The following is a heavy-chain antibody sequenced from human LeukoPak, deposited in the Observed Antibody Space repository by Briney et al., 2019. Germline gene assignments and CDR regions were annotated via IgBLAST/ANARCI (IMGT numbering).Heavy chain of an antibody. D-gene: IGHD3-10*01. J-gene: IGHJ4*02. CDR2: ISSSGTYI. CDR1: GFTFGSYN. CDR3: ARALGGKFDY. V-gene: IGHV3-21*01. Sequence: GGSLRLSCAASGFTFGSYNMNWVRQAPGKGLEWVSSISSSGTYIHYADSVKGRFTISRDNAKNSLYLQMNSLRAEDTAVYYCARALGGKFDYWGQGTLVTVSS.